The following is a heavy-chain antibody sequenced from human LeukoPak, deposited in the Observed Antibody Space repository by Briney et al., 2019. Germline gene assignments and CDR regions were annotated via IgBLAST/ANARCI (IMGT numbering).Heavy chain of an antibody. CDR1: GYTFTGYY. J-gene: IGHJ4*02. V-gene: IGHV1-2*02. CDR3: ASLGVVDIVATYYDSSGYYNDY. Sequence: ASVKVSCKASGYTFTGYYMHWVRQAPGQGLEWMGWINPNSGGTNYAQKFQGRVTMTRDTSISTAYMELSRLRSDDTAVYYCASLGVVDIVATYYDSSGYYNDYWGQGTLVTVSS. D-gene: IGHD3-22*01. CDR2: INPNSGGT.